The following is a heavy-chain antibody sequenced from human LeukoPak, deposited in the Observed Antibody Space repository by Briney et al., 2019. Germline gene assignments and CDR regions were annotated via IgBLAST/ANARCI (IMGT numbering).Heavy chain of an antibody. J-gene: IGHJ4*02. V-gene: IGHV3-23*01. D-gene: IGHD1-26*01. CDR1: EFTFSSYA. CDR2: ISGSGART. Sequence: GGSLRLSCAASEFTFSSYAMSWVRQAPGKGLEWVSAISGSGARTYYAGSVKGRFTISRDTSKNTLYLQMNSLRAEDTAVYYCAKDMGEDGSYYLDYWGQGTLVTVSS. CDR3: AKDMGEDGSYYLDY.